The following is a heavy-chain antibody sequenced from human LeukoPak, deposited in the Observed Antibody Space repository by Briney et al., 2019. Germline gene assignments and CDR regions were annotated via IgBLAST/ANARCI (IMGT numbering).Heavy chain of an antibody. CDR2: IWYDGSSK. V-gene: IGHV3-33*01. CDR3: ATPKQQPPHFQH. J-gene: IGHJ1*01. Sequence: GGSLRLSCAASGFTFSTYGIHWVRQAPGRGLEWVAVIWYDGSSKYFADSVKGRFTIFRDTSKNTVYLQMSSLRAEDTAVYYCATPKQQPPHFQHWGQGTLVTVSS. CDR1: GFTFSTYG. D-gene: IGHD6-13*01.